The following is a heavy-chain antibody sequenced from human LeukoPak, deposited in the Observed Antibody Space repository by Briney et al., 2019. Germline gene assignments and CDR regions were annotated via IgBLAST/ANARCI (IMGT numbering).Heavy chain of an antibody. V-gene: IGHV1-24*01. CDR3: ATRGYRSGWYAYYHGMDV. J-gene: IGHJ6*02. Sequence: ASVKVSCKVSGYTLTELSMHWVRQAPGKGLEWMGGFDPEDGETIYAQKFQGRVTMTEDTSTDTAYMELSSLRSEDTAVYYCATRGYRSGWYAYYHGMDVWGQGTTVTVSS. CDR1: GYTLTELS. CDR2: FDPEDGET. D-gene: IGHD6-19*01.